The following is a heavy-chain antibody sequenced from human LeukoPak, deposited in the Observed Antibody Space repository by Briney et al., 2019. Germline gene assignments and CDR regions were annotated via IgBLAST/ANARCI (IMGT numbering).Heavy chain of an antibody. J-gene: IGHJ5*02. V-gene: IGHV3-53*05. CDR3: ARDTSPLGDWYGH. Sequence: GGSLRLSCAASGFTVSNNYMSWVRQAPGKGLEWVSVIYNGGSTYYADSVKGRFTISRDNSKNTLYLQMNSLRAEDTAVYYCARDTSPLGDWYGHWGQGTLVTVSS. CDR1: GFTVSNNY. CDR2: IYNGGST. D-gene: IGHD2-2*01.